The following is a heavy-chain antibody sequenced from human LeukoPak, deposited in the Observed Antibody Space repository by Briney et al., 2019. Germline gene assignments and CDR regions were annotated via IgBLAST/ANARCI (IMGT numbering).Heavy chain of an antibody. J-gene: IGHJ4*02. D-gene: IGHD7-27*01. CDR3: ASRKLGNDY. Sequence: NSSQTLSLTCSVSGGSISSSNYYWRWIRQSPGKGLEWIGYIYYTGSTSYNPSLRSRVTMSADTSKNQFSLKLSSVTAADTAVYYCASRKLGNDYWGQGTLVTVSS. CDR2: IYYTGST. CDR1: GGSISSSNYY. V-gene: IGHV4-61*01.